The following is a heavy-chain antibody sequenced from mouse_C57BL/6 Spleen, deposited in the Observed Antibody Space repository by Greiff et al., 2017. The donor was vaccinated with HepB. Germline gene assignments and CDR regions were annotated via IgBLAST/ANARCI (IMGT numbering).Heavy chain of an antibody. CDR1: GYTFTDYE. D-gene: IGHD1-1*01. CDR2: IDPETGGT. J-gene: IGHJ3*01. Sequence: QVQLQQSGAELVRPGASVTLSCKASGYTFTDYEMHWVKQTPVHGLEWIGAIDPETGGTAYNQKFKGKAILTADKSSSTAYMELRSLTSEDSAVYYCTRAITTVPSFAYWGQGTLVTVSA. V-gene: IGHV1-15*01. CDR3: TRAITTVPSFAY.